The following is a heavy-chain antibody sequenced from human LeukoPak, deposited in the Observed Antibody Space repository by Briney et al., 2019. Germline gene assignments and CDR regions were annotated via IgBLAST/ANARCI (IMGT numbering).Heavy chain of an antibody. CDR3: ARYSGSYYRGPFFH. D-gene: IGHD1-26*01. CDR2: IYYSGST. Sequence: SETLSLTCTVSGGSISSYYWSWIRQPPGKGLEWIGYIYYSGSTNYNPSLKSRVTISVDTSKNQFSLKLSSVTAADTAVYYCARYSGSYYRGPFFHWGQGTLVTVSS. V-gene: IGHV4-59*01. CDR1: GGSISSYY. J-gene: IGHJ4*02.